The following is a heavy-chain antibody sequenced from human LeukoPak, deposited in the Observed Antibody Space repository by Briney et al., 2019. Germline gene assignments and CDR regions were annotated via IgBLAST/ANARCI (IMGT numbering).Heavy chain of an antibody. CDR3: ARRGYGLRFDP. J-gene: IGHJ5*02. CDR1: GGSFSGYY. V-gene: IGHV4-34*01. CDR2: INHSGST. Sequence: SETLSLTCAVYGGSFSGYYWSWIRQPPGKGLEWIGEINHSGSTNYNPSLKSRVTISVDTSKNQFSLKLSSVTAADTAVYYCARRGYGLRFDPWGQGTLVTVSS. D-gene: IGHD6-25*01.